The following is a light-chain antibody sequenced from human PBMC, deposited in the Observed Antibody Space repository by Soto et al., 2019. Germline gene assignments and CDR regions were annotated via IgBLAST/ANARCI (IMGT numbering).Light chain of an antibody. CDR1: QSVSSN. Sequence: EIVMTQSPATLSVSPGERATLSCRASQSVSSNLAWYQQKPGQAPRLLINGASTRATGIPARFSGSGSGTDFTLTISSLQSEDFAVYYCQQYNNWPPYTFGQGTKLEIK. CDR2: GAS. J-gene: IGKJ2*01. CDR3: QQYNNWPPYT. V-gene: IGKV3-15*01.